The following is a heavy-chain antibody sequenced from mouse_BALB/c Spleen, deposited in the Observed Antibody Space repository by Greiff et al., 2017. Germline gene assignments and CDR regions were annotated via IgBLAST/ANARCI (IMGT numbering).Heavy chain of an antibody. V-gene: IGHV2-9*02. J-gene: IGHJ2*01. Sequence: VKVVESGPGLVAPSQSLSITCTVSGFSLTSYGVHWVRQPPGKGLEWLGVIWAGGSTNYNSALMSGLSISKDNSKSQVFLKMNSLQTDDTAMYYCAREGGGSSLFDYWGQGTTLTVSS. D-gene: IGHD1-1*01. CDR2: IWAGGST. CDR3: AREGGGSSLFDY. CDR1: GFSLTSYG.